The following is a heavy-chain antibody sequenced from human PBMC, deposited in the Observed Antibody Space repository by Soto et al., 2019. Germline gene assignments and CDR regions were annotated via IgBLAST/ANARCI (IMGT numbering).Heavy chain of an antibody. Sequence: GGSLRLSCAASGFTFTSYAMSWVRQAPGKGLERVSAISGSGGSTYYADSVKGRFTIYRDNSKNTLSLQMNSLRAEDTAVYYCAKDSNTPICSGGSCYPGYWGQGT. J-gene: IGHJ4*02. D-gene: IGHD2-15*01. V-gene: IGHV3-23*01. CDR3: AKDSNTPICSGGSCYPGY. CDR1: GFTFTSYA. CDR2: ISGSGGST.